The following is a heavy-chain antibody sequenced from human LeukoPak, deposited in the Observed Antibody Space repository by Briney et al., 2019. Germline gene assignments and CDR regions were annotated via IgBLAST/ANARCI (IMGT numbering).Heavy chain of an antibody. J-gene: IGHJ6*03. V-gene: IGHV4-38-2*02. D-gene: IGHD3-22*01. CDR2: IYHDGRT. CDR1: GYSISSGYC. Sequence: PSETLSLTCTVSGYSISSGYCWGWIRQPPGKGLEWIGTIYHDGRTYFNPSLKSRVTISLDTSKNQFSLKLSSVTAADTAVYYCARSSEGRYYYDSRGFSYYYYYMDVWGKGTTVTISS. CDR3: ARSSEGRYYYDSRGFSYYYYYMDV.